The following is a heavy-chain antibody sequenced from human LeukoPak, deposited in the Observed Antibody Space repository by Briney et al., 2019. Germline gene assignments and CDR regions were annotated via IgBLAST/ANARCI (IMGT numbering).Heavy chain of an antibody. V-gene: IGHV1-2*02. CDR3: ARLLNGYGYLY. D-gene: IGHD5-18*01. CDR2: INPKSGGT. CDR1: VYTFTGYY. Sequence: SVKGSCKTFVYTFTGYYIHCVRQAPGHEREWMGWINPKSGGTNYAQKCQGRVTMTRDTSITTVYMERSGLTSDDTAVYYCARLLNGYGYLYWGQGTQVTVSS. J-gene: IGHJ4*02.